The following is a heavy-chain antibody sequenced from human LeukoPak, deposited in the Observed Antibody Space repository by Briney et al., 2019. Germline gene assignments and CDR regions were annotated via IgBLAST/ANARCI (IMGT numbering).Heavy chain of an antibody. CDR2: IYYSGST. V-gene: IGHV4-59*01. CDR1: GGSISSYY. Sequence: PSETLSLTCTVSGGSISSYYWSWIRRPPGKGLEWIGYIYYSGSTNYNPSLKSRVTISVDTSKNQFSLKLSAVTAADTAVYYCASWIAAAGTLDYWGQGTLVTVSS. J-gene: IGHJ4*02. CDR3: ASWIAAAGTLDY. D-gene: IGHD6-13*01.